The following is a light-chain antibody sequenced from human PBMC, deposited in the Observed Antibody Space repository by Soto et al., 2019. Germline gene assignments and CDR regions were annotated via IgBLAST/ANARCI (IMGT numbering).Light chain of an antibody. CDR3: CSYVGTYSYV. V-gene: IGLV2-11*01. CDR1: SSDVGAYNY. Sequence: QSALTQPRSVSGSRGQSITISCTGTSSDVGAYNYVSWYQQHPGKVPRLMLYDVTKRPSGVPDRFSGSKSGNTASLTISGLQAEDEADYYCCSYVGTYSYVSGTGTKVPVL. CDR2: DVT. J-gene: IGLJ1*01.